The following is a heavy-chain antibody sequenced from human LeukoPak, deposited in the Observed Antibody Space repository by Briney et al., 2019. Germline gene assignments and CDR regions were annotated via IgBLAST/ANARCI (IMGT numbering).Heavy chain of an antibody. Sequence: SGTLSLTCAVSGGSISSSNWWSGVRQPPGKGLEWIGEIYHSGSTNYNPSLKSRVTISVDKSKNQFSLKLSSVTAADTAVYYCARSPWPTLYWRRYFDYWGQGTLVTVSS. J-gene: IGHJ4*02. D-gene: IGHD2-8*02. CDR3: ARSPWPTLYWRRYFDY. CDR2: IYHSGST. V-gene: IGHV4-4*02. CDR1: GGSISSSNW.